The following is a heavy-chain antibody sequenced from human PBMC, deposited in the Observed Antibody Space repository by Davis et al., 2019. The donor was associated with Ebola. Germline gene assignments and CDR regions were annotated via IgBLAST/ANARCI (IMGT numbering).Heavy chain of an antibody. CDR1: GGSFSGYY. CDR3: ARVEMATIEGFDY. V-gene: IGHV4-34*01. Sequence: MPSETLSLTCAVYGGSFSGYYWSWIRQPPGKGLEWIGEINHSGSTNYNPSLKSRVTTSVDTSKNQFSLKLSSVNAADTAVYYCARVEMATIEGFDYWGQGTLVTVSS. J-gene: IGHJ4*02. D-gene: IGHD5-24*01. CDR2: INHSGST.